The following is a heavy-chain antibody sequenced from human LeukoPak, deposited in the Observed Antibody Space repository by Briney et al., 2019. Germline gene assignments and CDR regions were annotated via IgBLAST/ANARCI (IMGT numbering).Heavy chain of an antibody. V-gene: IGHV1-69*04. CDR2: IIPILGLT. CDR1: GGTFGSNA. J-gene: IGHJ5*02. CDR3: ASGNPADL. Sequence: GASVKVSCKASGGTFGSNAISWVRQAPGQGLEWMGRIIPILGLTSYSQKFQGRAAITADKSSTTAYMELSSLTSQDTAVYFCASGNPADLWGQGTLVSVSS.